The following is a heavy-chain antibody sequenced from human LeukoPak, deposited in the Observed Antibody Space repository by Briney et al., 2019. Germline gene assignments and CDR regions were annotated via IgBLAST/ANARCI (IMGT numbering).Heavy chain of an antibody. D-gene: IGHD2-2*01. J-gene: IGHJ3*02. Sequence: GGSLRLSCAASGFTFSSYSMNWVRQAPGKGLEWVSYISGSSSTIYYADSVKGRFTISRDNAKNSLYLQMNSLRAEDTAVYYCARDRRRQYQLLYAFDIWGQGTMVTVSS. CDR1: GFTFSSYS. V-gene: IGHV3-48*01. CDR2: ISGSSSTI. CDR3: ARDRRRQYQLLYAFDI.